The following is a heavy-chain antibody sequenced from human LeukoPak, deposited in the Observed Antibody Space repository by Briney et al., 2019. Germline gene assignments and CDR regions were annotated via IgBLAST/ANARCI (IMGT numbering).Heavy chain of an antibody. CDR1: GFTFSSYA. Sequence: GGSLRPSCAASGFTFSSYAMNWVRQAPGKGLEWVSSISGNGGTTYYADSVKGRFTISRDNSKNTLYLQMNSLRAEDTAVYFCARGGHCSTTSCSNYDGMDVWGQGTTLTVSS. V-gene: IGHV3-23*01. CDR2: ISGNGGTT. CDR3: ARGGHCSTTSCSNYDGMDV. J-gene: IGHJ6*02. D-gene: IGHD2-2*01.